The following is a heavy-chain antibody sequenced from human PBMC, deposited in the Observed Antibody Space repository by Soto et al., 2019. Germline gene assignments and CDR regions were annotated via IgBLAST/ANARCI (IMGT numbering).Heavy chain of an antibody. CDR1: GGSISSGGYF. CDR2: IYYSGST. V-gene: IGHV4-31*03. CDR3: ARGPSPSGGSYPAY. Sequence: QVQLQESGPGLVKPSQTLSLTCTVSGGSISSGGYFWSWIRQHPGKGLEWLGYIYYSGSTYYTPSLKSRVTISLDTSRNQFSLKLNSVTAADTAVYYCARGPSPSGGSYPAYWGQGTLVTVSS. D-gene: IGHD1-26*01. J-gene: IGHJ4*02.